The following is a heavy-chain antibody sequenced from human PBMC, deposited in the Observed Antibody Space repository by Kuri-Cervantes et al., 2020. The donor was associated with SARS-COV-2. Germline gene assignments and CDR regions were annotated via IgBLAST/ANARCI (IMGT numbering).Heavy chain of an antibody. CDR3: VRDGDHWNFDY. V-gene: IGHV3-74*01. CDR1: GITFSGHW. J-gene: IGHJ4*02. CDR2: INPDGSYT. Sequence: GASMKISCAASGITFSGHWIHWVRQAPGKGLVWVSRINPDGSYTNNADSVKGRFTLSRDNAKNMLFLQMNSLRAEDTAVYYCVRDGDHWNFDYWGQGTLVTVSS. D-gene: IGHD1-1*01.